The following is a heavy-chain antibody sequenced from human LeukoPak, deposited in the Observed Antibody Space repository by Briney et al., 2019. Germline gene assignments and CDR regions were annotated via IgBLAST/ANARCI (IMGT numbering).Heavy chain of an antibody. V-gene: IGHV3-33*06. CDR1: GFTFSSYG. Sequence: GGSLRLSCAASGFTFSSYGMHWVRQAPGKGLEWVAVIWYDGTNTYYADSVKGRFTISRDNSKNTLYLQMNSLRAEDTAAYHCAKGRNEDGDAALNYWGQGTLVTVSS. CDR2: IWYDGTNT. D-gene: IGHD4-17*01. J-gene: IGHJ4*02. CDR3: AKGRNEDGDAALNY.